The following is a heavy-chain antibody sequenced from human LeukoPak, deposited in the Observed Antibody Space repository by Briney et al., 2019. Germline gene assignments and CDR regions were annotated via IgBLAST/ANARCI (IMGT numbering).Heavy chain of an antibody. CDR2: ISGSGGST. CDR1: GFTFSNAW. Sequence: GGSLRLSCAASGFTFSNAWMSWVRQAPGKGLEWVSAISGSGGSTYYADSVKGRFTISRDNSKNTLYLQMNSLRAEDTAVYYCAKDGPNYDILTGYYRGWFDPWGQGTLVTVSS. CDR3: AKDGPNYDILTGYYRGWFDP. D-gene: IGHD3-9*01. V-gene: IGHV3-23*01. J-gene: IGHJ5*02.